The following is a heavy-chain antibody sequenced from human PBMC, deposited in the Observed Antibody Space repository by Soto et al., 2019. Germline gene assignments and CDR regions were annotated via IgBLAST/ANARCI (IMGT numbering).Heavy chain of an antibody. V-gene: IGHV1-69*05. J-gene: IGHJ4*02. CDR1: GGTFSSYA. Sequence: GASVKVSCKASGGTFSSYAISWVRQAPGQGLEWMGGIIPIFGTANYAQMFQGRVTMTRDTSTSTVYMELSSLRSEDTAIYYCARSRDRFDYWGQGTLVTVSS. CDR2: IIPIFGTA. CDR3: ARSRDRFDY.